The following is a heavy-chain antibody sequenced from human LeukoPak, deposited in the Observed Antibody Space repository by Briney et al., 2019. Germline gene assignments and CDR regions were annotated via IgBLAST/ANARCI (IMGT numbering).Heavy chain of an antibody. CDR3: ARGGTLVQGVTVLYGMDV. Sequence: ASVKVSCKTSGNTFSSYDINWVRQATGQGLEWMGWMNPNSGNTDYAQKFQGRVTMTRDTSISTDYMELSSLRSEDTAVYYCARGGTLVQGVTVLYGMDVWGQGTTVTVSS. CDR2: MNPNSGNT. CDR1: GNTFSSYD. D-gene: IGHD3-10*01. J-gene: IGHJ6*02. V-gene: IGHV1-8*01.